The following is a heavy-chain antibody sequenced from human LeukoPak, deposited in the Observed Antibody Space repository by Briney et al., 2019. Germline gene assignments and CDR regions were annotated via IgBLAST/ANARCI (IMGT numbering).Heavy chain of an antibody. Sequence: ASPSDSCMASGYTFSIYNMHWVREAPGPRREWLGILDPSGGGTSYIQKFQGRVTMNRHTSTRTVYMELSNMRSGDTAVYYCSREGRYFDLAGDYYYGMDVWGKGTTVTVSS. CDR1: GYTFSIYN. D-gene: IGHD3-9*01. CDR3: SREGRYFDLAGDYYYGMDV. J-gene: IGHJ6*04. V-gene: IGHV1-46*01. CDR2: LDPSGGGT.